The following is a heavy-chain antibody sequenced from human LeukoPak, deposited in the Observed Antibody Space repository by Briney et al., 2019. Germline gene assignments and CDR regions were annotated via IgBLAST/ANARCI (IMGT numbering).Heavy chain of an antibody. V-gene: IGHV1-18*01. J-gene: IGHJ4*02. D-gene: IGHD5-18*01. CDR1: GYTFTSYG. CDR3: ARDSGYSYGYVVMGDY. Sequence: ASVKVSCKASGYTFTSYGISWVRQAPGQGLEWMGWIGAYNGNTNYAQKLQGRVTMTTDTSTSTAYMELRSLRSDDTAVYYCARDSGYSYGYVVMGDYWGQGTLVTVSS. CDR2: IGAYNGNT.